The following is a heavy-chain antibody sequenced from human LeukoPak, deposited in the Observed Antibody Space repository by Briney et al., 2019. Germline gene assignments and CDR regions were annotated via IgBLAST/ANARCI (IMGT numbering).Heavy chain of an antibody. CDR1: GFTFSDYY. V-gene: IGHV3-11*01. D-gene: IGHD3-9*01. CDR2: ISSSGSTI. Sequence: GGSLRLSCAASGFTFSDYYMSWIRQAPGKGLEWVSYISSSGSTIYYADSVKGRFTISRDNAKNSLYLQMNSLRAEDTAVYYCARALRYYDILTGYYGEYYFDYRGQGTLVTVSS. CDR3: ARALRYYDILTGYYGEYYFDY. J-gene: IGHJ4*02.